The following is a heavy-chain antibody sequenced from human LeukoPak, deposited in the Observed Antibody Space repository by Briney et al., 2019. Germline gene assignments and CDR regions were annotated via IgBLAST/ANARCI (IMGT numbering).Heavy chain of an antibody. CDR1: GFIVSSNY. Sequence: PGGSLRLSCAASGFIVSSNYMSWVRQAPGKGLEWVANIQRDGSEFYYMDSVRGRFTISRDNAKNSLYLQMNSLRVEDTAVYYCARSPDGFDYWGQGTLVTVSS. CDR3: ARSPDGFDY. J-gene: IGHJ4*02. CDR2: IQRDGSEF. V-gene: IGHV3-7*01.